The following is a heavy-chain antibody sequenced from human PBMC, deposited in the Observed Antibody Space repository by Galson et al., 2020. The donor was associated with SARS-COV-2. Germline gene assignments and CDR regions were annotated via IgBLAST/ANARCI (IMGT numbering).Heavy chain of an antibody. J-gene: IGHJ6*03. D-gene: IGHD4-17*01. CDR2: IYSGGST. V-gene: IGHV3-53*04. Sequence: GGSLRLSCAASGFTVSSNYMSWVRQAPGKGLEWVSVIYSGGSTYYADSVKGRFTISRHNSKNTLYLQMNSLRAEDTAVYYCAREGIDYGDYNYFYYMDVWGKGTTVTVSS. CDR3: AREGIDYGDYNYFYYMDV. CDR1: GFTVSSNY.